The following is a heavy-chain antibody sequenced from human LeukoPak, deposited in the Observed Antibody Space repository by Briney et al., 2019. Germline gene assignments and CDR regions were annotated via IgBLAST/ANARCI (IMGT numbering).Heavy chain of an antibody. CDR3: AREGRDSSGWDTYNWFDP. D-gene: IGHD6-19*01. CDR1: GYTFTHFG. CDR2: ISVYNGNT. V-gene: IGHV1-18*01. Sequence: GASVKVSCKASGYTFTHFGISWVRQAPGQGLECMGWISVYNGNTNYAQNVQGRVTMTADTSTSTAYMELRSLRSDDTAVYYCAREGRDSSGWDTYNWFDPWGQGTLVTVSS. J-gene: IGHJ5*02.